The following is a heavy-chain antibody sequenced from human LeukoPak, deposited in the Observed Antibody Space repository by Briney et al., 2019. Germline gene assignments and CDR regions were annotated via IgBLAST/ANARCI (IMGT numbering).Heavy chain of an antibody. Sequence: PSETLSLTCTVSGYSISSGYYWGWIRQPPGKGLEWIGSIYYSGSTYYNPSLKSRVTISVDTSKNQFSLKLSSVTAADTAVYYCARDDYDSSGYYGGHFDYWGQGTLVTVSS. D-gene: IGHD3-22*01. V-gene: IGHV4-38-2*02. CDR2: IYYSGST. CDR3: ARDDYDSSGYYGGHFDY. CDR1: GYSISSGYY. J-gene: IGHJ4*02.